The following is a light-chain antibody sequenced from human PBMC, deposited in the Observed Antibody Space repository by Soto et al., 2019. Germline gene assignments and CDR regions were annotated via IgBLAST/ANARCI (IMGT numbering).Light chain of an antibody. J-gene: IGKJ1*01. CDR2: DAS. Sequence: EIVLTQSPATLSLSPGARGPLSCRASESVTDYLAWYQQKPGQAPRLLVYDASTRATGIPARFSGSGSGTEFTLSVSSLQSEDFAVYYCQQYDNWPTWTFGQGTKVDIK. CDR3: QQYDNWPTWT. CDR1: ESVTDY. V-gene: IGKV3-15*01.